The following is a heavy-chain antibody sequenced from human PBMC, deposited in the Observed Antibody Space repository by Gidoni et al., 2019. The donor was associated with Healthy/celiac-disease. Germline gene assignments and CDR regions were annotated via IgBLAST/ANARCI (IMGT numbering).Heavy chain of an antibody. J-gene: IGHJ4*02. CDR3: ARDLGSSGWYGGFDY. Sequence: QLQLVQSGAEAKKPGSSVKVSCKASGGTSSSYAIRWVRQAPGQGLEWMGGIIPSFGTANYAQKFQGRSTSTADESTRTAYMELSSLRSEDTAVYYCARDLGSSGWYGGFDYWGQGTLVTVSS. CDR2: IIPSFGTA. V-gene: IGHV1-69*01. D-gene: IGHD6-19*01. CDR1: GGTSSSYA.